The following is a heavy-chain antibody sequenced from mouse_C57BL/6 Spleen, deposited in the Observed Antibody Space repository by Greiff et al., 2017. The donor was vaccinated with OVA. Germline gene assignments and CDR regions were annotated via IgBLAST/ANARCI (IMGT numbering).Heavy chain of an antibody. D-gene: IGHD2-3*01. CDR3: ARDGYFLYYFDY. J-gene: IGHJ2*01. Sequence: QVQLQQSGPELVKPGASVKISCKASGYAFSSSWMNWVKQRPGKGLEWIGRIYPGDGDPNYNGKFKGKATLTADKSSSTAYMQLSSLTSEDSAVYFCARDGYFLYYFDYWGQGTTLTVSS. CDR1: GYAFSSSW. V-gene: IGHV1-82*01. CDR2: IYPGDGDP.